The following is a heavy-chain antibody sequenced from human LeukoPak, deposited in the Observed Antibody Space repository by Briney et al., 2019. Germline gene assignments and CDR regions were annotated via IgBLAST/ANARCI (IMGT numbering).Heavy chain of an antibody. CDR3: ARRYYYDSSGPWTPGQDAFDI. D-gene: IGHD3-22*01. J-gene: IGHJ3*02. Sequence: GGSLRLSCAASGFTFSSYGMHWVRQAPGKGLDWVAFIHHDGSNKYCADSVRGRFTISRDNSKNTLYLQMNSLRAEDTAVYYCARRYYYDSSGPWTPGQDAFDIWGQGTMVTVSS. V-gene: IGHV3-30*02. CDR1: GFTFSSYG. CDR2: IHHDGSNK.